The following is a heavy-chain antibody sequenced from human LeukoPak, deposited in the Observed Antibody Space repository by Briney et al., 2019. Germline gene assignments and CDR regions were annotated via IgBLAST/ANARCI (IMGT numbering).Heavy chain of an antibody. J-gene: IGHJ5*02. CDR2: INPNSGGT. CDR1: GYTFTGYY. CDR3: ARAGYCSSTSCYSSGYNWFDP. D-gene: IGHD2-2*01. Sequence: AASVKVSCKASGYTFTGYYMHWVRQAPGQGLEWMGWINPNSGGTNYAQKFQGRVTMTRDTSISTAYMELSRLRSDDTAVYYCARAGYCSSTSCYSSGYNWFDPWGQGTLVTVSS. V-gene: IGHV1-2*02.